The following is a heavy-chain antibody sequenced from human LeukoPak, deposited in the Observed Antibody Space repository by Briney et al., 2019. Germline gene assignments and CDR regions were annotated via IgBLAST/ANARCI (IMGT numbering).Heavy chain of an antibody. CDR1: GYTFTSYD. Sequence: ASVKVSCKASGYTFTSYDINWVRQATGQGLEWMGWMNPNSGNTGYAQKFQGRVTMTRNTSISTAYMELRSLRSDDTAVYYCARGGGKQLPLGYWGQGTLVTVSS. J-gene: IGHJ4*02. CDR3: ARGGGKQLPLGY. CDR2: MNPNSGNT. D-gene: IGHD4-23*01. V-gene: IGHV1-8*01.